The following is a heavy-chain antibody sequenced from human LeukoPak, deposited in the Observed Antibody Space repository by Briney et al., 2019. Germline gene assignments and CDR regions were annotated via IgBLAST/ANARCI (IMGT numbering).Heavy chain of an antibody. Sequence: GGSLRLSCAASGFTFSSYAMYWVRQAPGKGLERVAVMSYDGSNKNYADSVKGRFTISRDNSKNTLYLQMNSLRAEDTAVYYCARAYRSIALDYWGQGTLVTVSS. CDR1: GFTFSSYA. D-gene: IGHD2/OR15-2a*01. V-gene: IGHV3-30*04. CDR2: MSYDGSNK. CDR3: ARAYRSIALDY. J-gene: IGHJ4*02.